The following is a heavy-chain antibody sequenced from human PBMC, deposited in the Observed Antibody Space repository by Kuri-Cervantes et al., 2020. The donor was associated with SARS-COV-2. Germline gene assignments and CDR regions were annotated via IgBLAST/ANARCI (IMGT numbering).Heavy chain of an antibody. CDR3: APPVGGNSVPST. Sequence: GGSLRLSCAASGFTFSSYEMNWVRQAPGKGLEWVSYISSSGSTIYYAVSVKGRFTISRDNAKNSLYLKMNSLRAEDTAVYYCAPPVGGNSVPSTGGQGTLVTVSS. CDR1: GFTFSSYE. V-gene: IGHV3-48*03. CDR2: ISSSGSTI. D-gene: IGHD4-23*01. J-gene: IGHJ4*02.